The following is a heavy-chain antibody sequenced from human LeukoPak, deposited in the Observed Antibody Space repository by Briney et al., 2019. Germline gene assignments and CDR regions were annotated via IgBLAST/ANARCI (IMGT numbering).Heavy chain of an antibody. V-gene: IGHV4-39*01. CDR3: ATGKDIIVVVAATLEY. Sequence: PSETLSLTCTVSGGSISSSSYYWGWIRQPPGKGLEWIGNIYYSGSTYYNPSLKSRVTISVDTSKNQFSLKLSSVTAADTAVYYCATGKDIIVVVAATLEYWGQGTLVTVSS. CDR2: IYYSGST. CDR1: GGSISSSSYY. J-gene: IGHJ4*02. D-gene: IGHD2-15*01.